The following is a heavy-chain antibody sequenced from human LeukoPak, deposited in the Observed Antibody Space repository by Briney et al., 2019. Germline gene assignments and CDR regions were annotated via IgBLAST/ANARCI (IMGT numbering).Heavy chain of an antibody. CDR3: AKDERNWNYNLASQTYD. CDR1: GFTFSSYG. J-gene: IGHJ4*02. D-gene: IGHD1-7*01. Sequence: GGSLRLSCAASGFTFSSYGMHWVRQAPGKGLEWVAFIRYDGSNKYYADSVKGRFTVSRDNSKNTLYLQMSSLRAEDTAVYYCAKDERNWNYNLASQTYDWGQGTLVTVSS. V-gene: IGHV3-30*02. CDR2: IRYDGSNK.